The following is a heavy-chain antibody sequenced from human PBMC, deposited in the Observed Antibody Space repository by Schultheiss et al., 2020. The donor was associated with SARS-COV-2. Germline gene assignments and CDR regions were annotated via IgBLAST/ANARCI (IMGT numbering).Heavy chain of an antibody. CDR1: GYSISSGYY. D-gene: IGHD1-1*01. CDR3: ARVGGDAWERY. Sequence: GSLRLSCTVSGYSISSGYYWGWIRQPPGKGLEWIGEINHSGSTNYNPSLKSRVTISVDTSKNQFSLKLSSVTAADTAVYYCARVGGDAWERYWGQGILVTVSS. CDR2: INHSGST. J-gene: IGHJ4*02. V-gene: IGHV4-38-2*02.